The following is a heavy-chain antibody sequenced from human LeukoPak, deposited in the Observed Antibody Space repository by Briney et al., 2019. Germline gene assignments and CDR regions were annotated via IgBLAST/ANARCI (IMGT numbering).Heavy chain of an antibody. CDR2: IYHSGST. V-gene: IGHV4-38-2*02. Sequence: SETLSLTCTVSGYSISSGYYWGWIRQPPGKGVEWIGSIYHSGSTYYNPSLKSRVTISVDTSNNQFSLKLSSVTAADTAVYYCARILGYCSSTSCYDAFDIWGQGTMVTVSS. D-gene: IGHD2-2*01. CDR3: ARILGYCSSTSCYDAFDI. J-gene: IGHJ3*02. CDR1: GYSISSGYY.